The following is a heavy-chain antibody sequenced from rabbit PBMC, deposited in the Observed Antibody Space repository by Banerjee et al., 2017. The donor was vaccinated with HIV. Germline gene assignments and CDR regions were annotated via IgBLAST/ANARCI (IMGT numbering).Heavy chain of an antibody. CDR3: ARGTYGYAGYAPNL. CDR2: IYTSSGST. V-gene: IGHV1S40*01. CDR1: GFSFSSSYY. D-gene: IGHD6-1*01. J-gene: IGHJ4*01. Sequence: QSLEESGGGLVQPGGSLKLSCKASGFSFSSSYYMCWVRQAPGKGLELIACIYTSSGSTWYASWAKGRFTISKTSSTTVTLQMTSLTAADTATYFCARGTYGYAGYAPNLWGPGTLVTV.